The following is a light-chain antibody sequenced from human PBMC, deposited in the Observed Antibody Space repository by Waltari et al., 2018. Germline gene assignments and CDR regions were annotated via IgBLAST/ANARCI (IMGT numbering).Light chain of an antibody. Sequence: QAALTQPASVSGSPGQSITISCTGTSSDIGAYSYVSWFQQHPGKAPKLMILGFSIRPSGVSNRFSGSKSGNTASLTISGLQAEDEADYYCSSFTDSRIYVFGSGTKVTVL. J-gene: IGLJ1*01. CDR2: GFS. CDR1: SSDIGAYSY. V-gene: IGLV2-14*03. CDR3: SSFTDSRIYV.